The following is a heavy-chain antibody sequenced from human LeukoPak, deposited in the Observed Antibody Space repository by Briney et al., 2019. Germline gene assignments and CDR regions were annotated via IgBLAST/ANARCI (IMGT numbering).Heavy chain of an antibody. J-gene: IGHJ5*02. Sequence: ASVKVSCKASGYTFTSYDINWVRQATGQGLEWMGWMNPNSGNTGYAQKFQGRVTMTRNTSISTAYMELSSLGSEDTAVYYCARDTAYYYDSSGYPNWFDPWGQGTLVTVSS. D-gene: IGHD3-22*01. CDR1: GYTFTSYD. V-gene: IGHV1-8*01. CDR2: MNPNSGNT. CDR3: ARDTAYYYDSSGYPNWFDP.